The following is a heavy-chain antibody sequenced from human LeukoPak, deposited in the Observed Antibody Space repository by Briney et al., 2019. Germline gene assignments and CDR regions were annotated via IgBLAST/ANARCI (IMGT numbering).Heavy chain of an antibody. CDR2: ISYDGSNK. CDR3: ARDRYYYDSSGYWGQTNYYYYYGMDV. Sequence: GGSLRPSCAASGFTFSSYAMHWVRQAPGKGLEWVAVISYDGSNKTYADSVKGRFTISRDNSKNTLYLQMNSLRAEDTAVYYCARDRYYYDSSGYWGQTNYYYYYGMDVWGQGTTVTVSS. CDR1: GFTFSSYA. J-gene: IGHJ6*02. D-gene: IGHD3-22*01. V-gene: IGHV3-30-3*01.